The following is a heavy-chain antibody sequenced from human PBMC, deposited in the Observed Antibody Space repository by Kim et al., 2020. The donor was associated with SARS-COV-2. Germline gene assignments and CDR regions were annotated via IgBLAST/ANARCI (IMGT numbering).Heavy chain of an antibody. J-gene: IGHJ6*02. CDR3: ARDLFEAADHYYYYGMDV. Sequence: GGSLRLSCAASGFTFSSYWMSWVRQAPGKGLEWVANIKQDGSEKYYVDSVKGRFTISRDNAKNSLYLQMNSLRAEDTAVYYCARDLFEAADHYYYYGMDVWGQGTTVTVSS. V-gene: IGHV3-7*01. CDR2: IKQDGSEK. D-gene: IGHD6-13*01. CDR1: GFTFSSYW.